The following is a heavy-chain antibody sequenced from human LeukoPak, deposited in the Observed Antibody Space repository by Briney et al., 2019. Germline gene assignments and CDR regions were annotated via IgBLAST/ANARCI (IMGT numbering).Heavy chain of an antibody. V-gene: IGHV4-4*07. D-gene: IGHD6-19*01. CDR3: AAGYSSGWSVGSADY. J-gene: IGHJ4*02. CDR2: IYTSGST. CDR1: GGSISSYY. Sequence: SETLSLTCTVSGGSISSYYWSWIRQPAGKGLEWIGRIYTSGSTNYNPSLKSRVTMSVDTSKNQFSLKLSSVTAADTAVYYCAAGYSSGWSVGSADYWGQGTLVTVSS.